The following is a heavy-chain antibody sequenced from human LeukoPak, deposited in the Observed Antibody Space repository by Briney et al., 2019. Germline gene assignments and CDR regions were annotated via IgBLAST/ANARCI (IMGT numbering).Heavy chain of an antibody. CDR3: AKGDTTWELPHDY. V-gene: IGHV3-23*01. J-gene: IGHJ4*02. CDR2: ISGSGCIT. Sequence: SGGSLRLSCAASGLTFSSYAMSWVRQAPGKGLEWVSSISGSGCITSYADSVKGRFTISRDNSKNTLYLQMNSLRAEDTAVYYCAKGDTTWELPHDYWGQGTLVTVSS. D-gene: IGHD1-26*01. CDR1: GLTFSSYA.